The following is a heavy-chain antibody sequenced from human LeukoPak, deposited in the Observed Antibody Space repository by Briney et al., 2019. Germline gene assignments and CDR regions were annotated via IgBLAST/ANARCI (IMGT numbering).Heavy chain of an antibody. Sequence: ASVKVSCKASGYTFTGYYMHWVRQAPGQGLEWMGWINPNSGGTNYAQKLQGRVIMTTDTSTSTAYMELRSLRSDDTAVYYCARDREGGNYPDYWGQGTLVTVSS. V-gene: IGHV1-2*02. CDR1: GYTFTGYY. CDR3: ARDREGGNYPDY. CDR2: INPNSGGT. J-gene: IGHJ4*02. D-gene: IGHD3-16*01.